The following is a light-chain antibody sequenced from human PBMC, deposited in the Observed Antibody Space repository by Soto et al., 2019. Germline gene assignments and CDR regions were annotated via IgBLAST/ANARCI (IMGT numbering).Light chain of an antibody. J-gene: IGKJ5*01. CDR1: QSVLYSSNNKNY. CDR2: WAS. CDR3: QQYYGTPIT. V-gene: IGKV4-1*01. Sequence: DIVMTQSPESLAVSLGERATINCKSSQSVLYSSNNKNYLTWYQQKPGQPPKLLMYWASIRESGVPDRFSGSGSGTDFTLTISSVQAEDVAVYYCQQYYGTPITFGQGTRLEIK.